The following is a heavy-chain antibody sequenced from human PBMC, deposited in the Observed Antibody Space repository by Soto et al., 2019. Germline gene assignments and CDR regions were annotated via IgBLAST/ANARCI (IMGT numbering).Heavy chain of an antibody. CDR2: ISAYNGKT. D-gene: IGHD2-15*01. Sequence: GAQLKVSCKASGSTFPSHGISWVRQPLGQGFEWMGLISAYNGKTNYAQKLQGRVTMTTDTSTRTAYMELRSLRYEDTAVYYCARVKGYSRDTRCTDFDYWGQGTLVTVSS. CDR1: GSTFPSHG. CDR3: ARVKGYSRDTRCTDFDY. V-gene: IGHV1-18*01. J-gene: IGHJ4*02.